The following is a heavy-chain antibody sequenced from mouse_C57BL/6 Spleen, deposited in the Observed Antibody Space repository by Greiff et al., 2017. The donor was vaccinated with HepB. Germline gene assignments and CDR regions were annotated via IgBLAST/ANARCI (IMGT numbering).Heavy chain of an antibody. J-gene: IGHJ4*01. CDR2: IYPGSGST. D-gene: IGHD1-1*01. CDR1: GYTFTSYW. CDR3: ARGGCNTTVVAYYAMDY. Sequence: VQLQQPGAELVKPGASVKMSCKASGYTFTSYWITWVKQRPGQGLEWIGDIYPGSGSTNYNEKFKSKATMTVDTASSTAYMQRSSLTSEDSAVDYCARGGCNTTVVAYYAMDYWCQGTSVTVSS. V-gene: IGHV1-55*01.